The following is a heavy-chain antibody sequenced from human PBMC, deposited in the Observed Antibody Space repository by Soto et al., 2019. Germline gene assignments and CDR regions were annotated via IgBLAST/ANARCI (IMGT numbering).Heavy chain of an antibody. CDR2: ISYDGSNK. V-gene: IGHV3-30*18. J-gene: IGHJ6*02. CDR1: GFTFSSYG. CDR3: AKDAGRRLNCDFLFVNYYGMDV. D-gene: IGHD3-3*01. Sequence: PGGSLRLSCAASGFTFSSYGMHWVRQAPGKGLEWVAVISYDGSNKYYADSVKGRFTISRDNSKNTLYLQMNSLRAEDTAVYYCAKDAGRRLNCDFLFVNYYGMDVWGQGTTVTVSS.